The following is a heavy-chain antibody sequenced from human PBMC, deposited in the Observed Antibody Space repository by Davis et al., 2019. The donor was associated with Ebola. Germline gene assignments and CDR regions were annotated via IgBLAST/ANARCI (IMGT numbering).Heavy chain of an antibody. V-gene: IGHV3-21*01. CDR2: ISSSSSYI. CDR1: GFTFSSYS. D-gene: IGHD4-17*01. J-gene: IGHJ2*01. Sequence: GESLKISCAASGFTFSSYSMNWVRQAPGKGLEWVSSISSSSSYIYYADSVKGRFTISRDNAKNSLYLQMNSLRAEDTAVYYCAREYTVTRYFDLWGRGTLVTVSS. CDR3: AREYTVTRYFDL.